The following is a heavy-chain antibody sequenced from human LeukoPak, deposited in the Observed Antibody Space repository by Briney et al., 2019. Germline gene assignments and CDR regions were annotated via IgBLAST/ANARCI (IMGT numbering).Heavy chain of an antibody. D-gene: IGHD3-10*01. J-gene: IGHJ5*02. CDR2: IIPIFGTA. Sequence: GASVKVSCKASGGTFSSYAISWVRQAPGQGLEWMGGIIPIFGTANYAQKFQGRVTITTDESTSTAYMELSSLRSEDTAVYYCARLKLGSITIVRGVITNWFDPWGQGTQVTVSS. CDR3: ARLKLGSITIVRGVITNWFDP. V-gene: IGHV1-69*05. CDR1: GGTFSSYA.